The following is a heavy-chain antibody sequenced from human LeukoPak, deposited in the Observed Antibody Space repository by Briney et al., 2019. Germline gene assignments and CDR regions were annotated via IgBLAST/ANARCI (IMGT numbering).Heavy chain of an antibody. V-gene: IGHV1-24*01. D-gene: IGHD3-3*01. Sequence: EASVKVSCKVFGYTLTELSMHWVRQAPGKGLEWMGGFDPEDGETIYAQKFQGRVTMTEDTSTDTAYMELSSLRSEDTAVYYCATAGDFWSGLDYWGQGTLVTVSS. CDR3: ATAGDFWSGLDY. J-gene: IGHJ4*02. CDR2: FDPEDGET. CDR1: GYTLTELS.